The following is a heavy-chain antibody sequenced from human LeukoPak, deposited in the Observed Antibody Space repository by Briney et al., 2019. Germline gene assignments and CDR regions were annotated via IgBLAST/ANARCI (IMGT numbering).Heavy chain of an antibody. V-gene: IGHV3-11*06. CDR1: GCTFSDYY. J-gene: IGHJ4*02. Sequence: PGGSLRLSCAASGCTFSDYYMSWIRQAPGKGLEWVSYISSTSSYTNYADSVKGRFTISRGNAKNSLYLQMNSLRAEDTAVYYCARDVSGVKFWGQGTLVTVSS. CDR3: ARDVSGVKF. D-gene: IGHD3-10*01. CDR2: ISSTSSYT.